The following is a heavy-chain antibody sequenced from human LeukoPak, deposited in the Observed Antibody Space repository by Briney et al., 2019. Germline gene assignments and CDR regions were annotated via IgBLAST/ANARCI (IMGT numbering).Heavy chain of an antibody. CDR3: AKDRPNFYDSSGHYYRRDGDY. Sequence: GGXLRLSCAASGFTFRIYAMSWVRQAPGRGLEWVSSITGNGAGTFYTDSVKGRFTISRDNSKNTLFLQMNSLRAEDTAIYYCAKDRPNFYDSSGHYYRRDGDYWGQGTLVTVSS. D-gene: IGHD3-22*01. V-gene: IGHV3-23*01. J-gene: IGHJ4*02. CDR2: ITGNGAGT. CDR1: GFTFRIYA.